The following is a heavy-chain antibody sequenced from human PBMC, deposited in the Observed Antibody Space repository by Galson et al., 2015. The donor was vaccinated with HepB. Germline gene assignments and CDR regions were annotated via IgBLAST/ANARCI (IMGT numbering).Heavy chain of an antibody. V-gene: IGHV4-59*01. CDR1: GGSISSYY. Sequence: ETLSLTCTVSGGSISSYYWSWIRQPPGKGLEWIGYIYYSGSTNYNPSLKSRVTISVDTSKNQFSLKLSSVTAADTAVYYCAREIRGIDIFYDHWGQGTLVTVSS. D-gene: IGHD3-9*01. J-gene: IGHJ5*02. CDR2: IYYSGST. CDR3: AREIRGIDIFYDH.